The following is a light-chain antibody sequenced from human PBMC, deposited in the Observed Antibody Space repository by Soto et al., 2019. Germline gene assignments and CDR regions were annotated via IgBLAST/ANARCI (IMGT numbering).Light chain of an antibody. J-gene: IGKJ1*01. V-gene: IGKV3-20*01. Sequence: ENVLTQSPGTPSLSPGERATLSCRASQSVSSSYLAWYQQKPGQAPRLLIYGASNRATGIPDRFSGSGSGTDFTLTISRLEPEDFAVYYCQQYGSSGTFGQGTKVDIK. CDR2: GAS. CDR3: QQYGSSGT. CDR1: QSVSSSY.